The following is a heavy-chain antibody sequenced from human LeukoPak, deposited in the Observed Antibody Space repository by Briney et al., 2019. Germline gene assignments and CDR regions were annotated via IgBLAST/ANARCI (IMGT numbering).Heavy chain of an antibody. CDR3: ARELYVDYSNWFDP. CDR1: GFTFSSYG. J-gene: IGHJ5*02. V-gene: IGHV3-33*01. Sequence: GGSLRLSCAASGFTFSSYGMHWVRQAPGKGLEWVAVIWYDGSNKYYADSVKGRFTISRDNSKNTLYLQMNSLRAEDTAVYYCARELYVDYSNWFDPWGQGTLVTVSS. CDR2: IWYDGSNK. D-gene: IGHD4-17*01.